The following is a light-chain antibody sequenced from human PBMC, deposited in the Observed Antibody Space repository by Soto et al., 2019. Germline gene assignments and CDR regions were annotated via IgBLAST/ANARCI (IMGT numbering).Light chain of an antibody. CDR1: QSVSSSY. J-gene: IGKJ1*01. CDR2: GAS. V-gene: IGKV3-20*01. CDR3: QQYGSSLWT. Sequence: EIVLTQSPGTLSLSPGERATLSCRASQSVSSSYLAWYQQKPGQAPRLLIYGASSRATGIPDRCSGSASGTDFTLTISRLEPEDFAVYYCQQYGSSLWTFGQGTKVEIK.